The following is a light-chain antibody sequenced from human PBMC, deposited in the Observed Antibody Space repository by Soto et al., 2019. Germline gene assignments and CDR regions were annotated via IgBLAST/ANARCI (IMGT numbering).Light chain of an antibody. V-gene: IGKV3-20*01. CDR1: QSVDITN. CDR2: GAS. J-gene: IGKJ1*01. Sequence: EIVLTQSPGTLSLSPGERATLSCRASQSVDITNLAWYQQRPGQAPSLLIYGASRRATGIPDRFSVSGSETDFTLTISRLEPEDFAVYYCQHFDTTPPWTFGQGTKVDIK. CDR3: QHFDTTPPWT.